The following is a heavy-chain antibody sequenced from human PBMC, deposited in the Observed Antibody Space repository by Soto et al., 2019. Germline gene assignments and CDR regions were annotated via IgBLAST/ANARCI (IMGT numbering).Heavy chain of an antibody. CDR1: GGTFSSYA. CDR2: IIPIFGTA. Sequence: SVKVSCKASGGTFSSYAISWVRQAPGQGLEWMGGIIPIFGTANYAQKFQGRVTITADKSTSTAYMELSSLRSEDTAVYYCARAKQLVANYYYYGMDVWGQGTTVTVS. V-gene: IGHV1-69*06. D-gene: IGHD6-6*01. CDR3: ARAKQLVANYYYYGMDV. J-gene: IGHJ6*02.